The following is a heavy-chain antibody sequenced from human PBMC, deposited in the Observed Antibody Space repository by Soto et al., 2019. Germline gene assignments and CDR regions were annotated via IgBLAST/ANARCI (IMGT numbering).Heavy chain of an antibody. J-gene: IGHJ4*02. D-gene: IGHD3-10*01. CDR1: GFTVSNNY. V-gene: IGHV3-53*01. CDR2: IYSGGYT. CDR3: ATQPGGGGY. Sequence: EVQLVESGGGLIQPGGSLRLSCAVSGFTVSNNYMSWVRQAPGKGLEGVSVIYSGGYTAYGDSVKGRFTIPRDNSKTTLFLKMNARGADARPLYYCATQPGGGGYWGQGTLVTVSS.